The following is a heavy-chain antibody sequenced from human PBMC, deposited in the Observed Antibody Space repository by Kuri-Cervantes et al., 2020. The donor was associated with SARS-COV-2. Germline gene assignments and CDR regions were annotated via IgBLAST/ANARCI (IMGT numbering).Heavy chain of an antibody. CDR3: ARHGYCSGGTCYLKDFDR. Sequence: SETLSLTCTASGGPISSSSYHWGCIRQAPGKGLEWVGSILYSGTTDYNPSLKSRVTICVDLSKNQFSLKLSSGTAADTAVYYCARHGYCSGGTCYLKDFDRWGQGTLVTVSS. V-gene: IGHV4-39*01. D-gene: IGHD2-15*01. J-gene: IGHJ4*02. CDR1: GGPISSSSYH. CDR2: ILYSGTT.